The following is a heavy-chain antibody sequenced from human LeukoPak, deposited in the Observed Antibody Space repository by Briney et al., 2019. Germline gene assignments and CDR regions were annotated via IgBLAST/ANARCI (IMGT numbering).Heavy chain of an antibody. CDR2: IYSGGGT. CDR1: GSTVSTNY. D-gene: IGHD3-9*01. Sequence: GGSLRLSCAASGSTVSTNYMSWVRQAPGKGLEWVAIIYSGGGTYYADSVKGRFTISRENSKNTLWLQMNSPRAEDTAVYYCARLHYDVLTGPFDYWGQGTLVTISS. V-gene: IGHV3-66*04. J-gene: IGHJ4*02. CDR3: ARLHYDVLTGPFDY.